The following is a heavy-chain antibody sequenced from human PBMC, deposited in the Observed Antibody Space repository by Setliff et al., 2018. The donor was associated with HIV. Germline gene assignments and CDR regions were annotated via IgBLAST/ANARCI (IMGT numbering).Heavy chain of an antibody. CDR2: FFQSGNT. CDR1: GASISTHD. D-gene: IGHD3-3*01. J-gene: IGHJ4*02. Sequence: SETLSLTCTVSGASISTHDWAWIWQSPGKGLEWVGNFFQSGNTNYNPSLKSRVTISVDTSNHQFSLRLTSVTPADTAVYYCARGGQLKTSHLDFWSGYPITYFDYWGQGTLVTVSS. V-gene: IGHV4-59*11. CDR3: ARGGQLKTSHLDFWSGYPITYFDY.